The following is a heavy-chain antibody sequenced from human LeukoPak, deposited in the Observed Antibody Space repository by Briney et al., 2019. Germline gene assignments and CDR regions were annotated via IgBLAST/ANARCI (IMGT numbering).Heavy chain of an antibody. J-gene: IGHJ3*02. CDR2: IYSGGST. Sequence: PGGSLRLSCAASGFTVSSNYMSWVRQAPGKGLEWVSVIYSGGSTYYADSVKGRFTISGDNSKNTLYLQMNSLRAEDTAVYYCARERAYYYDSSGDDAFDIWGQGTMVTVSS. CDR1: GFTVSSNY. V-gene: IGHV3-66*01. CDR3: ARERAYYYDSSGDDAFDI. D-gene: IGHD3-22*01.